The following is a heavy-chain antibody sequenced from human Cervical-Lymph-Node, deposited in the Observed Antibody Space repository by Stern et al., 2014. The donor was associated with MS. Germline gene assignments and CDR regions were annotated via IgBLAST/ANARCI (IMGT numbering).Heavy chain of an antibody. J-gene: IGHJ4*02. CDR3: AKGLYYDSSGFVF. V-gene: IGHV1-2*06. D-gene: IGHD3-22*01. Sequence: VQLVQSGAEVKRPGASVKVSCKTSGYTFTGYYIHWVRQAPGQGLEWMGRITPQGGGTNYAQKFQDRVTMTRDTYISTAYMELSRLRSDDTAIYYCAKGLYYDSSGFVFWGQGTLVTVSS. CDR2: ITPQGGGT. CDR1: GYTFTGYY.